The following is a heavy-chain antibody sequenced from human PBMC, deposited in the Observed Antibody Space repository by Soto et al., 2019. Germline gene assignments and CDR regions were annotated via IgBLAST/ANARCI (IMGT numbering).Heavy chain of an antibody. V-gene: IGHV1-69*13. CDR2: IIPIFGTA. CDR1: GGTFSSYA. CDR3: ARSLLYGSGSYYFYYFDY. J-gene: IGHJ4*02. Sequence: ASVKVSCKASGGTFSSYAVSWVRQAPGQGLEWMGGIIPIFGTANYAQKFQGRVTITADESTSTAYMELSSLRSEDTAVYYCARSLLYGSGSYYFYYFDYWGQGTLVTVSS. D-gene: IGHD3-10*01.